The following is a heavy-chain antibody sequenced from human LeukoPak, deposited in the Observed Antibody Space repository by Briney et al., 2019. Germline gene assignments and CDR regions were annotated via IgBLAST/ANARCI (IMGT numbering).Heavy chain of an antibody. D-gene: IGHD1-1*01. Sequence: ASVKVSCKVSGYTLTELSMHWVRQAPGKGLEWMGGFDPEDGETIYAQKFQGRVTMTRDTSTSTVYMELSSLRSEDTAVYYCARDSTGTTDYWGQGTLVTVSS. V-gene: IGHV1-24*01. CDR1: GYTLTELS. J-gene: IGHJ4*02. CDR2: FDPEDGET. CDR3: ARDSTGTTDY.